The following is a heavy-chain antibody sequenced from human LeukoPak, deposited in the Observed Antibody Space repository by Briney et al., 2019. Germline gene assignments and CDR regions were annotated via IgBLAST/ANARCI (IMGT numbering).Heavy chain of an antibody. V-gene: IGHV4-38-2*02. CDR3: ARAPPKGLSDRYTFGGVIYYFDY. D-gene: IGHD3-16*02. J-gene: IGHJ4*02. CDR1: GYSISSGYY. Sequence: SETLSLTCTVSGYSISSGYYWGWIRQPPGKGLEWIGSIYHSGSTYYNPSLKSRVTISVDTSKNQFSLKLSSVTAADTAVYYCARAPPKGLSDRYTFGGVIYYFDYWGQGTLATVSS. CDR2: IYHSGST.